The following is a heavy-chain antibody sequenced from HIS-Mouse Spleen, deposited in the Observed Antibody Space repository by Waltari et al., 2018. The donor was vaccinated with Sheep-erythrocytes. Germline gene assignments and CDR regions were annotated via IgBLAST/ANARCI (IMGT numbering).Heavy chain of an antibody. J-gene: IGHJ4*02. D-gene: IGHD1-26*01. CDR3: ARVASGATFDY. CDR2: ISSSSSYI. Sequence: EVQLVESGGGLVKPGGSMRLSCAASGFTFRSYSMYCVRQAPGKGLEWVSSISSSSSYIYYADSVKGRFTISRDNAKNSLYLQMNSLRAEDTAVYYCARVASGATFDYWGQGTLVTVSS. V-gene: IGHV3-21*01. CDR1: GFTFRSYS.